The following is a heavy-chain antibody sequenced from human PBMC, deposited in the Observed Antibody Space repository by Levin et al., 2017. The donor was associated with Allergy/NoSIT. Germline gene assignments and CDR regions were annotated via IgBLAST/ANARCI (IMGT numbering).Heavy chain of an antibody. CDR1: GFTFSSYG. V-gene: IGHV3-30*18. D-gene: IGHD3-10*01. J-gene: IGHJ1*01. CDR3: VKDWDYYGSGSYLHQ. CDR2: ISYDGNKK. Sequence: GESLKISCVASGFTFSSYGMEWVRQAPGKGLEWVAIISYDGNKKYYADSVKGRFTISRDDSKNTLTLQMNSLRAEDTAVYYCVKDWDYYGSGSYLHQWGQGTLVTVSS.